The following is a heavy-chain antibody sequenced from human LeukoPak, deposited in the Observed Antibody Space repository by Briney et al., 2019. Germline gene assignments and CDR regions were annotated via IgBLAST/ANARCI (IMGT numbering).Heavy chain of an antibody. Sequence: SETLSLTCTVSGGSITSYYWSWIRQPAGKGLEWIGRIYTSGSTNYNPSLKSRVTMSVDTSKNQFSLKLSSVTAADTAVYYCARGLEQWLAFDYWGQGTLVTVSS. D-gene: IGHD6-19*01. J-gene: IGHJ4*02. V-gene: IGHV4-4*07. CDR1: GGSITSYY. CDR3: ARGLEQWLAFDY. CDR2: IYTSGST.